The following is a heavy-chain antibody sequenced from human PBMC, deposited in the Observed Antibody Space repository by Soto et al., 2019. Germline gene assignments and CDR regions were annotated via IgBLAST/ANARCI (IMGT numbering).Heavy chain of an antibody. D-gene: IGHD3-3*01. CDR1: GFTVSSNY. J-gene: IGHJ4*02. CDR2: IYSGGST. V-gene: IGHV3-66*01. Sequence: GGSLRLSCAASGFTVSSNYMSWVRQAPGKGLEWVSVIYSGGSTYYADSVKGRFTISRDNSKNTLYLQMNSLRAEDTAVYYCARAAYYDFWSGYRGPFFVDYWGQGTLVTVSS. CDR3: ARAAYYDFWSGYRGPFFVDY.